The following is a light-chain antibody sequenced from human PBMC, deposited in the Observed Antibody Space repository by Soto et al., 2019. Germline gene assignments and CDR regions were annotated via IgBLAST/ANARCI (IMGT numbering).Light chain of an antibody. V-gene: IGLV2-14*01. CDR2: EVT. J-gene: IGLJ1*01. CDR1: SSDVGGYNY. CDR3: SSYTTNSTPYV. Sequence: QSVLTQPASVSGSPGQSITISCTGTSSDVGGYNYVSWYQQHPGRAPKLMIFEVTNRPSGVSDRFSGSKSGNTASLTISGLQAEDEADYYCSSYTTNSTPYVFGIGTKVTVL.